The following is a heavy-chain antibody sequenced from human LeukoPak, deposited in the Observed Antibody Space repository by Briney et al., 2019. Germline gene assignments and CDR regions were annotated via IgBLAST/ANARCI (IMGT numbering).Heavy chain of an antibody. D-gene: IGHD3-3*02. CDR2: IYSGGST. CDR3: ARAPSNAHFDY. CDR1: GFTVRNNY. Sequence: PGGSLRFSCAASGFTVRNNYMSWVRQAPGKGLEWVSLIYSGGSTYYADSVKGRFTISRDNSNNTVYLQMNSLRAEDTAVYYCARAPSNAHFDYWGQGTLVTVSS. J-gene: IGHJ4*02. V-gene: IGHV3-66*01.